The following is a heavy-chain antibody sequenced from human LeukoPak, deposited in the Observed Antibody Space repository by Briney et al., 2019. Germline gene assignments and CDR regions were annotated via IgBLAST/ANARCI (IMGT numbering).Heavy chain of an antibody. D-gene: IGHD3-22*01. Sequence: GGSLRLSCAASGFTFSNAWMSWVRQAPGKGLEWVGRIKSKTDGGTTDYAAPVKGRFTISRDDSKNTLYLQMNSLKTEDTAVYYSTTDLTYYYDSSGYYPPYRWGQGTLVTVSS. V-gene: IGHV3-15*01. J-gene: IGHJ4*02. CDR2: IKSKTDGGTT. CDR1: GFTFSNAW. CDR3: TTDLTYYYDSSGYYPPYR.